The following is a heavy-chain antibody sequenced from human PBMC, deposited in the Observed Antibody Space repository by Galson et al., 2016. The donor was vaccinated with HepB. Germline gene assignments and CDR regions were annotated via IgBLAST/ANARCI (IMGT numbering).Heavy chain of an antibody. J-gene: IGHJ6*04. D-gene: IGHD2-2*01. Sequence: SLRLSCAASGFTFRNYGMTWVRQAPGKGLEVVSSISRSGDSTDYADSVKDRFTISRDNSKNTLSLQMNSLTADDTAIYYCVQGSTAPAVWGKGTTVTVSS. CDR3: VQGSTAPAV. CDR1: GFTFRNYG. V-gene: IGHV3-23*01. CDR2: ISRSGDST.